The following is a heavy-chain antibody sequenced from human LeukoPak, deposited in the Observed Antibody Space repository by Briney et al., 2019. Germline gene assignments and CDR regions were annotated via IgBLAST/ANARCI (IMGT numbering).Heavy chain of an antibody. J-gene: IGHJ4*02. V-gene: IGHV1-2*02. CDR3: TREDY. CDR1: GYTFTANY. Sequence: ASVKVSCKASGYTFTANYLFWVRQAPGQGLEWMGWINCNSGDIKYAQKFQDRVTMTRDTSISTVYMDPSSLTSDDTAVYYCTREDYWGQGTPVTVSS. CDR2: INCNSGDI.